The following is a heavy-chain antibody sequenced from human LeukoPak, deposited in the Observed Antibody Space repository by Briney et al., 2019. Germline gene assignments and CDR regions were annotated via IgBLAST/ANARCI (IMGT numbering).Heavy chain of an antibody. CDR3: ASDFGVVIWGSDY. CDR1: GFTFSSYW. J-gene: IGHJ4*02. V-gene: IGHV3-7*01. CDR2: IKQDGSEK. D-gene: IGHD3-3*01. Sequence: GGSLRLSCAASGFTFSSYWMSWVRQAPGKGLEWVANIKQDGSEKYYVDSVKGQFTISRDNAKNSLYLQMNSLRAEDTAVYYCASDFGVVIWGSDYWGQGTLVTVSS.